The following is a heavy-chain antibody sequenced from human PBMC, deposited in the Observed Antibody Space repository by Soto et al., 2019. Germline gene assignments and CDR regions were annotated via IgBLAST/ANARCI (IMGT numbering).Heavy chain of an antibody. V-gene: IGHV3-30*18. J-gene: IGHJ6*02. D-gene: IGHD2-15*01. CDR1: GFTFSSYG. CDR3: AKDLAANVGPYYYYGMDV. Sequence: GGSLRLSCAASGFTFSSYGMHWVRQAPGKGLEWVAVISYDGSNKYYADSVKGRFTISRDNSKNTLYLQINSLRAEDTAVYYCAKDLAANVGPYYYYGMDVWGQGTTVTVSS. CDR2: ISYDGSNK.